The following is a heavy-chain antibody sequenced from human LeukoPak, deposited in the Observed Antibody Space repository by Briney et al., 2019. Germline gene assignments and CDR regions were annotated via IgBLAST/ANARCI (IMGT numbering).Heavy chain of an antibody. D-gene: IGHD3-22*01. CDR3: AKDGQAATYYYDSGAYYYDY. CDR2: ISGSGGST. V-gene: IGHV3-23*01. Sequence: PGGSLRLPCAASGFTFSSYAMSWVRQAPGKGLEWVSAISGSGGSTYYADSMKGRFTISRDNSKNTLYLQMNSLRAEDTAVYYCAKDGQAATYYYDSGAYYYDYWGQGTLVTVSS. J-gene: IGHJ4*02. CDR1: GFTFSSYA.